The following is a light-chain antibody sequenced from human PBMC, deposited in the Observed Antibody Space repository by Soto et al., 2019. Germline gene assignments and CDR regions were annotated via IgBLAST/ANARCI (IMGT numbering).Light chain of an antibody. Sequence: QSVLTQPASVSGSPGQSINISCTGTSTDVGSYDLVSWYQLHPGKAPKLVIYDNNNRPSGVPDRFSGSKSGTSASLAITGLQADDEADYYCQSYDSSLRGSLFGGGTKLTVL. CDR1: STDVGSYDL. CDR2: DNN. V-gene: IGLV2-14*02. J-gene: IGLJ2*01. CDR3: QSYDSSLRGSL.